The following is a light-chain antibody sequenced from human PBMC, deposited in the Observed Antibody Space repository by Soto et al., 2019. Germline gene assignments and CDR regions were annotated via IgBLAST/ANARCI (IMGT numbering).Light chain of an antibody. CDR2: AAS. V-gene: IGKV1-39*01. Sequence: DIQMTQSPSTLSASVGDTVTITCRASQSISSYLNWYQQTPGRAPKLLIYAASSLQGGVPSRFSGSGSGTDFTLTISSLQPEDFATFYCQQTYSTPSTWTFGQGTKVDIK. CDR3: QQTYSTPSTWT. CDR1: QSISSY. J-gene: IGKJ1*01.